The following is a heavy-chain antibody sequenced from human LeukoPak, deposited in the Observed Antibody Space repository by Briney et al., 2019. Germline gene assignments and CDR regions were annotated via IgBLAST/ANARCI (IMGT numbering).Heavy chain of an antibody. V-gene: IGHV4-61*02. CDR2: FSSTGTT. J-gene: IGHJ4*02. CDR1: GGSINYGNYY. CDR3: ARQSSFDY. Sequence: PSQTLSLTCTVSGGSINYGNYYWNWLRQPAGKGLEWIGRFSSTGTTNYNPSLESRVTISVDTSKNQFSLKLSSVTAADTAVYYCARQSSFDYWGQGTLVTVSS.